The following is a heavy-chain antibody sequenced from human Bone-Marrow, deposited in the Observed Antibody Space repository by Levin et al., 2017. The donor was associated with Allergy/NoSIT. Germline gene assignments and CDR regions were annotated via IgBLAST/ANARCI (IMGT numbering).Heavy chain of an antibody. Sequence: GSLRLSCAASGFSFNTYAMGWVRQVPGKGLEWVSAISVGGGSTFYADSVKGRFTISSDNSKNTLYLQMNSLRAEDTAVYYCANRDLAHWYFDLWGRGTLVSVSS. CDR3: ANRDLAHWYFDL. V-gene: IGHV3-23*01. CDR2: ISVGGGST. CDR1: GFSFNTYA. J-gene: IGHJ2*01.